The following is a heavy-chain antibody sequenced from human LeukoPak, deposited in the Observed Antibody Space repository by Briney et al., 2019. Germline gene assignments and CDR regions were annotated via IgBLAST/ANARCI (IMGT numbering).Heavy chain of an antibody. J-gene: IGHJ6*03. CDR1: GYTFTSYD. D-gene: IGHD2-2*02. V-gene: IGHV1-8*01. CDR2: MNPNSGNT. CDR3: ARRQYCSSTSCYSYYYYYYMDV. Sequence: VASVEVSCKASGYTFTSYDINWVRQATGQGLEWMGWMNPNSGNTGYAQKFQGRVTMTRNTSISTAYMELSSLRSEDTAVYYCARRQYCSSTSCYSYYYYYYMDVWGKGTTVTVSS.